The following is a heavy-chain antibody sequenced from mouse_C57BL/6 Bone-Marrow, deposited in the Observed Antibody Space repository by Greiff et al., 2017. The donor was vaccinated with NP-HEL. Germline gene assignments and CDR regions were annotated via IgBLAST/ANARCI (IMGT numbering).Heavy chain of an antibody. D-gene: IGHD1-1*01. Sequence: VQLQQSGAELVRPGASVKLSCKASGYTFTDYYINWVKQRPGQGLEWIARIYPGSGNTYYNEKFKGKATLTAEKSSSTAYMQLSSLTSEDSAVYFCATFYYYGPNWYFDVWGTGTTVTVSS. CDR2: IYPGSGNT. V-gene: IGHV1-76*01. CDR1: GYTFTDYY. J-gene: IGHJ1*03. CDR3: ATFYYYGPNWYFDV.